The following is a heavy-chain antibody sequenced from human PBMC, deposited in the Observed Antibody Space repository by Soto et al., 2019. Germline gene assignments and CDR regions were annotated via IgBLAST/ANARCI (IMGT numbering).Heavy chain of an antibody. Sequence: PGGSLRLSCAASGFTFSSYSMNWVRQAPGKGLEWVAAMSYDGTKEYYADSVKGRFTISRDSSRNTLFLQLNSLRAEDTAVYYCAKEFGSTWIDHWGEGTLVTVSS. CDR3: AKEFGSTWIDH. CDR1: GFTFSSYS. V-gene: IGHV3-30*18. CDR2: MSYDGTKE. D-gene: IGHD6-13*01. J-gene: IGHJ4*02.